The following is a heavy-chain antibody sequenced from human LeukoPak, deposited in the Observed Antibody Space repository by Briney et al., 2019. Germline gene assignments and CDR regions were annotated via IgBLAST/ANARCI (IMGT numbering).Heavy chain of an antibody. V-gene: IGHV1-69*13. CDR1: GGTFISYA. Sequence: SVKVSCKASGGTFISYAVSWVRQAPGQGLEWMGGIIPIFGTANYAQKFQGRVTITADESTSTAYMELSSLRSEDTAVYYCATPHSGSYFDFDYWGQGTLVTVSS. CDR3: ATPHSGSYFDFDY. D-gene: IGHD1-26*01. CDR2: IIPIFGTA. J-gene: IGHJ4*02.